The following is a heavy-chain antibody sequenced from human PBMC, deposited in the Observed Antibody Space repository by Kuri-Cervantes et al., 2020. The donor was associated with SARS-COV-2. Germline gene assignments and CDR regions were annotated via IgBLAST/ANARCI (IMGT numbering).Heavy chain of an antibody. CDR1: GFTFSSYA. J-gene: IGHJ4*02. D-gene: IGHD6-25*01. CDR3: ARQGGRAIYFDY. Sequence: GGSLRLSCAASGFTFSSYAMHWVRQAPGKGLEWVAVTSYDGSNKYYADSVKGRFTISRDNSKNTLYLQMNSLRAEDTAVYYCARQGGRAIYFDYWGQGTLVTVSS. CDR2: TSYDGSNK. V-gene: IGHV3-30-3*01.